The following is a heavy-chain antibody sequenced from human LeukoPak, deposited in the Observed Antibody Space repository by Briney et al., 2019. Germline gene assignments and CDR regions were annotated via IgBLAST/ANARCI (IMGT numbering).Heavy chain of an antibody. CDR3: ARERGRGERFGP. D-gene: IGHD3-10*01. J-gene: IGHJ5*02. CDR1: GFPYSSYW. Sequence: GGSLRLSCAASGFPYSSYWMTWVRQAPGKGLEWVANIKQDGSEKYYADSVKGRFTISRDNAKNSLYLQMNRLRAEDTAVYYCARERGRGERFGPWGQGTLVTVSS. V-gene: IGHV3-7*04. CDR2: IKQDGSEK.